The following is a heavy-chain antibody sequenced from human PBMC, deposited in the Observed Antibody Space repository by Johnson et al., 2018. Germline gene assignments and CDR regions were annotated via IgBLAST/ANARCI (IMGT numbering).Heavy chain of an antibody. CDR1: GFTFDDYA. CDR2: IIWNIGPI. J-gene: IGHJ6*02. Sequence: VQLVQSGGGLVQPGRSXRLSCAASGFTFDDYAMHWVRQAPGKGLEWVSGIIWNIGPIGYADSVKGRFTISRDNAKNSLYLQMNSLRAEDTAVYYCARDHGSSWYLRGMDVGGQGTTVTVSS. CDR3: ARDHGSSWYLRGMDV. D-gene: IGHD6-13*01. V-gene: IGHV3-9*01.